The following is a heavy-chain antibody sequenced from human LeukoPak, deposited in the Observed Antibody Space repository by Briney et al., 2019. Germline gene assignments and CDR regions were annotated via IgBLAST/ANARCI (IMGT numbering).Heavy chain of an antibody. Sequence: PGGSLRLSCAASGLTFSSYGMHWVRQAPGKALEWVSFIWYDGSNKYYADSVKGRFTISRDNSKNTLYLQMNSLRAEDTAVYYCARVLVVSGWTNIDYWGQGTLVTVSS. J-gene: IGHJ4*02. CDR2: IWYDGSNK. CDR3: ARVLVVSGWTNIDY. CDR1: GLTFSSYG. V-gene: IGHV3-33*01. D-gene: IGHD6-19*01.